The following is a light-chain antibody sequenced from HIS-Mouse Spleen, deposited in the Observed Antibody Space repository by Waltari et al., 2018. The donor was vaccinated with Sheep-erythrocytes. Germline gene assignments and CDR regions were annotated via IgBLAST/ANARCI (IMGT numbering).Light chain of an antibody. CDR3: CSYAGSYTVV. Sequence: QSALTQPRSVSGSPGQSVTISCTGTSSDVGGYNYVSWYQQHPGKAPKLMIYDVSKRPSGVPDRFSGSESGNTASLSISGLQAEDEADYYCCSYAGSYTVVFCGGTKLTVL. CDR2: DVS. J-gene: IGLJ2*01. V-gene: IGLV2-11*01. CDR1: SSDVGGYNY.